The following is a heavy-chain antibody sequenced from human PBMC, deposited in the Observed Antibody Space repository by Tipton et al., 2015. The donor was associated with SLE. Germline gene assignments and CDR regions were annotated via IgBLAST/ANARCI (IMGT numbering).Heavy chain of an antibody. Sequence: LRLSCTVSGGSISSGAHYWSWIRQSAGKGLEWIGRIYASGSTSGSANYNPSLKSRVTISVETSKNQFSLKLTSVTAADTAVYFCARVRCINTTCRWFFDPWGRGTLVTVSS. J-gene: IGHJ2*01. CDR2: IYASGSTSGSA. CDR1: GGSISSGAHY. CDR3: ARVRCINTTCRWFFDP. V-gene: IGHV4-61*02. D-gene: IGHD1-14*01.